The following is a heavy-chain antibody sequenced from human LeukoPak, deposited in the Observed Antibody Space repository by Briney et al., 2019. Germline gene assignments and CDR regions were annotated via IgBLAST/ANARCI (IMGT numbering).Heavy chain of an antibody. CDR1: GFTLTSSY. V-gene: IGHV1-46*01. CDR2: INPSGGST. Sequence: ASVKVSCKASGFTLTSSYIHWVRQAPGQGLEWMGIINPSGGSTSYAQKFQGRVTMTRDMSTSTVHMELSGLRYDDTAVYYCARAYCSGGSCSSYYYYYMDVWGKGNTVTVSS. J-gene: IGHJ6*03. CDR3: ARAYCSGGSCSSYYYYYMDV. D-gene: IGHD2-15*01.